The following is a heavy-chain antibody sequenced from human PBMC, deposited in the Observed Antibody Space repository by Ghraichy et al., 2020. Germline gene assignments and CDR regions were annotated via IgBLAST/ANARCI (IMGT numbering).Heavy chain of an antibody. CDR1: GGSIGTFY. D-gene: IGHD2-15*01. J-gene: IGHJ5*02. Sequence: SETLSLTCTVSGGSIGTFYWSWLRQPPGKGLEWIGHIFYTGSTNYNPSFKSRLTISVDTSRNQFSLNLKSVTAADTTVYYCARSRYCSGATCYEDFNFFAPWGQGTLVTVSS. V-gene: IGHV4-59*01. CDR2: IFYTGST. CDR3: ARSRYCSGATCYEDFNFFAP.